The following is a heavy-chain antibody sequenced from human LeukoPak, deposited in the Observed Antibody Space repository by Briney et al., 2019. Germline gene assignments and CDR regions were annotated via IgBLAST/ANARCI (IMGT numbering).Heavy chain of an antibody. V-gene: IGHV3-74*01. CDR3: ARGGTDGGYNYRYYFDY. CDR1: GFTFSSYW. Sequence: GGSLRLSCAASGFTFSSYWMHWVRQGPGKGLVWVSRIYSDGSRTTYADSVKGRFTISRDNSKNTLYLQMNSLRAEDTAVYYCARGGTDGGYNYRYYFDYWGQGTLVTVSS. D-gene: IGHD5-24*01. J-gene: IGHJ4*02. CDR2: IYSDGSRT.